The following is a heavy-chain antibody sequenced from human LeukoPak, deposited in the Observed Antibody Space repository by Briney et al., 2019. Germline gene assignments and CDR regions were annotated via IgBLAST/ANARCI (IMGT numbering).Heavy chain of an antibody. CDR1: GFTFSNAW. Sequence: VESLRLSCAASGFTFSNAWMSWVRQAPGKGLEWVGRIKSKTDGGTTDYAAPVKGRFTISRDDSKNTLYLQMNSLKTEDTAVYYCTTGLYCSSTSCRSPADYWGQGTLVTVSS. J-gene: IGHJ4*02. CDR2: IKSKTDGGTT. V-gene: IGHV3-15*01. D-gene: IGHD2-2*01. CDR3: TTGLYCSSTSCRSPADY.